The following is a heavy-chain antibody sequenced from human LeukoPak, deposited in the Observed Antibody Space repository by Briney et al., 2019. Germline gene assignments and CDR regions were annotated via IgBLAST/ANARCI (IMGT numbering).Heavy chain of an antibody. CDR3: AKDRNSGWLYYFDY. D-gene: IGHD6-19*01. J-gene: IGHJ4*02. CDR1: GFTFSSYG. V-gene: IGHV3-30*02. CDR2: IWYDGSNK. Sequence: PGGSLRLSCAASGFTFSSYGMHWVRQAPGKGLEWVAVIWYDGSNKYYADSVKGRFTISRDNSKNTLYLQMNSLRPEDTAVYYCAKDRNSGWLYYFDYWGQGTLVTVSS.